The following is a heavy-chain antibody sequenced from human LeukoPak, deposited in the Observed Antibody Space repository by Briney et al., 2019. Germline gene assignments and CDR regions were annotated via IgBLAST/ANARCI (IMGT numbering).Heavy chain of an antibody. V-gene: IGHV1-46*01. CDR2: INPSGGST. Sequence: ASVKVSCKASGYTFTSYYMHWVRQAPGQGLEWMGIINPSGGSTSYAQKFQGRVTMTRDTSTSTAYMELSSLRSEDTAVYYCARSRITIFGVVIPTHLISLDYWGQGTLVTVSS. D-gene: IGHD3-3*01. CDR3: ARSRITIFGVVIPTHLISLDY. CDR1: GYTFTSYY. J-gene: IGHJ4*02.